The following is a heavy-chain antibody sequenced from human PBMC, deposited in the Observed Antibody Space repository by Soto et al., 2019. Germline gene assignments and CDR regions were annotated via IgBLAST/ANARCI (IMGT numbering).Heavy chain of an antibody. CDR2: IGASGAGT. J-gene: IGHJ5*01. CDR1: GFTFSSYV. CDR3: VRLGRSDS. D-gene: IGHD3-16*01. Sequence: EVQLLESGGGLVQPGGSLRLSCAASGFTFSSYVMSWVRQAPGKGLEWVSTIGASGAGTNYADSVQGRFTISRDNSKSTLYLQMDSLIADDTAIYYCVRLGRSDSWGQGTQVTVSS. V-gene: IGHV3-23*01.